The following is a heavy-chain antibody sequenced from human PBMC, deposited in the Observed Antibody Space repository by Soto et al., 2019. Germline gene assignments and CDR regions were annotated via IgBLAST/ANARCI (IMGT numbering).Heavy chain of an antibody. Sequence: SVKVSCKASGGTFSSYAISWVRQAPGQGLEWMGGIIPIFGTANYAQKFQGRVTITADKSTSTAYMELSSLRSEDTAVYYCARWDTYYDFWSGYSVYYYYGMDVWGQGTTVTVSS. CDR2: IIPIFGTA. D-gene: IGHD3-3*01. J-gene: IGHJ6*02. CDR3: ARWDTYYDFWSGYSVYYYYGMDV. CDR1: GGTFSSYA. V-gene: IGHV1-69*06.